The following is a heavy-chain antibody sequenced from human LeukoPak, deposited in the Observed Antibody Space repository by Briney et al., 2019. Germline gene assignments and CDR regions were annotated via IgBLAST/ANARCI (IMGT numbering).Heavy chain of an antibody. D-gene: IGHD3-22*01. J-gene: IGHJ4*02. Sequence: GGSLRLSCAASGFTFSSYSMNWVRQAPGKGLEWVAVIWYDGSNKYYADSVKGRFTISRDNSKNTLYLQMNSLRAEDTAVYYCARVFGRYYYDSSGYYDYWGQGTLVTVSS. V-gene: IGHV3-33*08. CDR3: ARVFGRYYYDSSGYYDY. CDR2: IWYDGSNK. CDR1: GFTFSSYS.